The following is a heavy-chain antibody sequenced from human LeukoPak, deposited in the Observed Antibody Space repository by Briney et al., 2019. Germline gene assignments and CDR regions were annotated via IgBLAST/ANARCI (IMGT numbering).Heavy chain of an antibody. CDR2: IRSKANSYAT. J-gene: IGHJ6*03. V-gene: IGHV3-73*01. CDR1: GFTFSGSA. CDR3: TRQVDFWSGYPPYYYYMDV. D-gene: IGHD3-3*01. Sequence: PGGSLRLSCAASGFTFSGSAMHWVRQASGKGLEWVGRIRSKANSYATAYAASVKGRFTISRDDSKNTAYLQMNSLKTEDTAVYYCTRQVDFWSGYPPYYYYMDVWGRGTTVTVSS.